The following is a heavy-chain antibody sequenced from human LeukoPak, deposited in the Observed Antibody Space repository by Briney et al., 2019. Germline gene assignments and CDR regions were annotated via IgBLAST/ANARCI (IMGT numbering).Heavy chain of an antibody. CDR3: ARSLVVGATYTYH. CDR2: INSDGSST. J-gene: IGHJ5*02. Sequence: GGSLRLSCAASGFTLSSYWMNWVRQAPGKGLVWVSRINSDGSSTSHADSVKGRFTISRDNAKNTLYLQMNSLRAEDTAVYYCARSLVVGATYTYHWGQGTLVTVSS. CDR1: GFTLSSYW. D-gene: IGHD1-26*01. V-gene: IGHV3-74*01.